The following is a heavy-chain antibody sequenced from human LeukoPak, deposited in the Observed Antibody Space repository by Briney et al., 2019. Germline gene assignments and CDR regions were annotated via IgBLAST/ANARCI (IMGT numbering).Heavy chain of an antibody. D-gene: IGHD3-10*01. Sequence: PSETLSLTCAVYGGSFSGYYWSWIRQPPGKGLEWIGEINHSGSTNYNPSLKSRVTISVDTSKNQFSLKLSSVTAADTAVYYCARHAYGSGSYYKKRYYYYGMDVWGQGTTVTVSS. CDR2: INHSGST. V-gene: IGHV4-34*01. J-gene: IGHJ6*02. CDR1: GGSFSGYY. CDR3: ARHAYGSGSYYKKRYYYYGMDV.